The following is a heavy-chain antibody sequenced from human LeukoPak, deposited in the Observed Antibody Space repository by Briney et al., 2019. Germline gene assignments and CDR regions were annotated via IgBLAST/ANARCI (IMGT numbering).Heavy chain of an antibody. Sequence: PSETLSLTCTVSGGSISSSSYYWGWIRQPPGKGLEWVANIKQDGSEKYYVDSVKGRFTISRDNAKNSLYLQMNSLRAEDTAVYYCASTYDFWSGYYAPSYYYYMDVWGKGTTVTVSS. CDR2: IKQDGSEK. D-gene: IGHD3-3*01. CDR1: GGSISSSSYY. V-gene: IGHV3-7*01. CDR3: ASTYDFWSGYYAPSYYYYMDV. J-gene: IGHJ6*03.